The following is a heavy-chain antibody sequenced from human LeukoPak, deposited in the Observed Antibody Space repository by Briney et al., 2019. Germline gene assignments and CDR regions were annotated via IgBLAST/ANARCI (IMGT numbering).Heavy chain of an antibody. CDR2: INHSGST. CDR3: AASRPITGTTP. Sequence: SETLSLTCAVYGGSFSGYYWSWIRQPPGQGLEWIGEINHSGSTNYNPSLKSRVTISVDTSKNQFSLELSSVTAADTAVYYCAASRPITGTTPWGQGTLVTVSS. D-gene: IGHD1-7*01. CDR1: GGSFSGYY. J-gene: IGHJ5*02. V-gene: IGHV4-34*01.